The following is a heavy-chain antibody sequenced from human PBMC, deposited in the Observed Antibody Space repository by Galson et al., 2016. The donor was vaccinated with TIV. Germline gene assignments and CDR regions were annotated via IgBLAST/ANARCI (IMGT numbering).Heavy chain of an antibody. CDR2: IGSSGRII. CDR1: GFTFSDYY. CDR3: ARDCSSTNCYTDPIYFDS. V-gene: IGHV3-11*01. D-gene: IGHD2-2*02. Sequence: SLRLSCAASGFTFSDYYMSWIRQAPGKGLEWVSYIGSSGRIIYYAYSVRGRFTISRDNAKSSLYLQMNSLRVEDTAVYYCARDCSSTNCYTDPIYFDSWGQGALVTVSS. J-gene: IGHJ4*02.